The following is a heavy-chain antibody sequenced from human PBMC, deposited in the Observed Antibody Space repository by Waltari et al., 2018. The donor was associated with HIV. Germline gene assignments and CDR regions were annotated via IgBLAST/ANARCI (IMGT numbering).Heavy chain of an antibody. D-gene: IGHD4-17*01. V-gene: IGHV3-30*18. CDR3: AKDKDSTVTTIFYYYGMDV. CDR1: GLPFSRYG. Sequence: QVQLVESGGGVVQPGRSLRLSCAASGLPFSRYGMLWVRQAPGKGLEWVAVISYEGSNKDYADSVKGRFTISRDNSKNKLYLQMSSLRAEDTAVYYCAKDKDSTVTTIFYYYGMDVWGQGTTVTVSS. CDR2: ISYEGSNK. J-gene: IGHJ6*02.